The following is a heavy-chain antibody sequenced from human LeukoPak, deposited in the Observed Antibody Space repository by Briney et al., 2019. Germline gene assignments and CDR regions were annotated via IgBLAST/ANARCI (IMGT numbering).Heavy chain of an antibody. D-gene: IGHD5-18*01. CDR1: GFTFTSYA. CDR3: AKGNGYSYGRYYFDY. CDR2: ITASGGNT. V-gene: IGHV3-23*01. J-gene: IGHJ4*02. Sequence: GGSLRLSCAASGFTFTSYAIHWVRQAPGKGLEWVSAITASGGNTYYADSVKGRFTISRDNSKNTLYLQVNSLGAEDTAVYYCAKGNGYSYGRYYFDYWGQGTLVTVSS.